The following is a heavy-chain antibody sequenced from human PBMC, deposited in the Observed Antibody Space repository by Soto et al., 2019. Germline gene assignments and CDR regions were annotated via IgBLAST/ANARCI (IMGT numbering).Heavy chain of an antibody. CDR1: GFTFSGYS. J-gene: IGHJ1*01. CDR2: ISSSGDST. CDR3: AKGVPGIAVAGTGYFQH. Sequence: GGSQRLSCAASGFTFSGYSRNWVRQAPGKGLEWVSSISSSGDSTYYADSVKGRFTISRDNSKNTLYLQMNSLRAEDTAVYYCAKGVPGIAVAGTGYFQHWGQGTLVTVS. V-gene: IGHV3-23*01. D-gene: IGHD6-19*01.